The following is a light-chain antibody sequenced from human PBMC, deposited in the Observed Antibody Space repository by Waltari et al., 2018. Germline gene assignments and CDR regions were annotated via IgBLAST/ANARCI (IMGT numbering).Light chain of an antibody. CDR3: AAWDDSLNGYV. Sequence: QSVLTQPPSASGTPGQRVTIPCSGRSSNIGSNTVNVYQQLPGTAPKLLIYSNTQRPSGVPDRFSGSKSGTSASLAISGLQSEDEADYYCAAWDDSLNGYVFGTGTKVTVL. V-gene: IGLV1-44*01. CDR1: SSNIGSNT. CDR2: SNT. J-gene: IGLJ1*01.